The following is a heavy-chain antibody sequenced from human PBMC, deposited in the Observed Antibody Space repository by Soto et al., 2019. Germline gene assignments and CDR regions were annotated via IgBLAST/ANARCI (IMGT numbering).Heavy chain of an antibody. J-gene: IGHJ1*01. CDR2: IYTDGST. CDR3: AREGSGVTVTTSRYFQH. V-gene: IGHV3-53*01. D-gene: IGHD4-17*01. Sequence: EVQLVESGGGLIQPGGSLRLSCAASGFTVSSNYMSWVRQAPGKGLEWVSVIYTDGSTYYADSVKGRFTISRDNSKNTLYLQMNSLRAEDTAVYYCAREGSGVTVTTSRYFQHWGQGTLVTVSS. CDR1: GFTVSSNY.